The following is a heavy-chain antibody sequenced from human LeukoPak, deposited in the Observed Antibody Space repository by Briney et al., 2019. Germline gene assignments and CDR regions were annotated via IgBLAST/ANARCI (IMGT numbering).Heavy chain of an antibody. CDR2: IYPGDSDT. CDR3: ASGFEGYYDSSGYHELPDY. J-gene: IGHJ4*02. V-gene: IGHV5-51*01. CDR1: GYSFTSYW. Sequence: GESLKISCQGSGYSFTSYWIGWVRQMPGKGLEWMGIIYPGDSDTRYSPSFQGQVTISADKSISTAYLQWSSLKASDTAMYYCASGFEGYYDSSGYHELPDYWGQGALVTVSS. D-gene: IGHD3-22*01.